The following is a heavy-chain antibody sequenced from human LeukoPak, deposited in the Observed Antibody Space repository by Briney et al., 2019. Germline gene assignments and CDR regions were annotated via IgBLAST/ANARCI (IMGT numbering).Heavy chain of an antibody. Sequence: ASVKVSCKASGYTFTGYYMHWVRQAPGQGLEWVGWINPNSGGTKYAQKFQGRVTMTRDTSISTAYMELSRLRSDDTAVYYCARDPAPSANYYIDYWGQGTLVTVSS. CDR2: INPNSGGT. V-gene: IGHV1-2*02. CDR3: ARDPAPSANYYIDY. J-gene: IGHJ4*02. D-gene: IGHD3-10*01. CDR1: GYTFTGYY.